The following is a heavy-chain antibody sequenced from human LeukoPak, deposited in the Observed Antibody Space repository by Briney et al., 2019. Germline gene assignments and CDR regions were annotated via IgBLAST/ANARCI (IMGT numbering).Heavy chain of an antibody. D-gene: IGHD2-21*02. Sequence: GGSLRFSCAASGFTFSSYSMNWVRQAPGKGLEWVSYISSSSSTIYYADSVKGRFTISRDNAKNSLYLQMNSLRAEDTAVYYCARKRGGDLHYFDYWGQGTLVTVSS. V-gene: IGHV3-48*04. J-gene: IGHJ4*02. CDR2: ISSSSSTI. CDR1: GFTFSSYS. CDR3: ARKRGGDLHYFDY.